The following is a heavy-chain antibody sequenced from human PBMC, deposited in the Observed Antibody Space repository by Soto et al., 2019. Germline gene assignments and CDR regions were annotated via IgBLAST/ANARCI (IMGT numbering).Heavy chain of an antibody. CDR3: ARDGTWYSSGWPIDH. CDR2: IWFDGSNK. J-gene: IGHJ4*02. Sequence: ESVGGVVQPGRSLRLSCAASGFIFSNYGMHWVRQAPGKVLEWVAVIWFDGSNKFYAESVKGRFTISRDNSKNTVYLQMNSLRVEDTAIYYCARDGTWYSSGWPIDHWGQGALVTVSS. V-gene: IGHV3-33*01. CDR1: GFIFSNYG. D-gene: IGHD6-19*01.